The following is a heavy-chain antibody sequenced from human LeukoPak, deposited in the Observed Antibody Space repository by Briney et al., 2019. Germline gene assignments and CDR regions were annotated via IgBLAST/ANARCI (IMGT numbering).Heavy chain of an antibody. CDR2: IYHSGST. D-gene: IGHD6-19*01. V-gene: IGHV4-38-2*02. Sequence: SETLSLTCTVSGYSISSGYYWGWIRQPRGKGLEWIGSIYHSGSTYYNPSLKSRVTISVDTSKNQFSLKLSSVTAADTAVYYCAREREDSSGWYQVYWGQGTLVTVSS. J-gene: IGHJ4*02. CDR3: AREREDSSGWYQVY. CDR1: GYSISSGYY.